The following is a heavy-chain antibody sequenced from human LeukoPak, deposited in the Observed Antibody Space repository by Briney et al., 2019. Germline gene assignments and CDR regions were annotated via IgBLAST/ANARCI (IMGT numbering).Heavy chain of an antibody. CDR2: IYYSGST. V-gene: IGHV4-39*01. Sequence: SETLSLTCTVSGGSISSNIYYWGWIRQPPGTGLEWIGSIYYSGSTYYNPSLKSRVAISVDTSKNQFSLKLSSVTAADTAVYYCAKYWAGQGCSGGSCYPMVDAFDIWGQGTMVTVSS. CDR1: GGSISSNIYY. J-gene: IGHJ3*02. D-gene: IGHD2-15*01. CDR3: AKYWAGQGCSGGSCYPMVDAFDI.